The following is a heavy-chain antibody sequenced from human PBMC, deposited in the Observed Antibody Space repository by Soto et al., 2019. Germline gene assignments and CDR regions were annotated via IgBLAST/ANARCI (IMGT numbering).Heavy chain of an antibody. V-gene: IGHV3-30*18. J-gene: IGHJ4*02. CDR3: VKVGGNWNPDY. D-gene: IGHD1-20*01. CDR1: GYSFSTYG. CDR2: ISYDGSNK. Sequence: QVQLVESGGGVVQPGRSLRLSCAASGYSFSTYGMHWVRQAPGKGLEWIIFISYDGSNKFYLDSVKGRFSISRDNSRNTLYLQMDSLRPEDTATYYCVKVGGNWNPDYWGQGTLVTVSS.